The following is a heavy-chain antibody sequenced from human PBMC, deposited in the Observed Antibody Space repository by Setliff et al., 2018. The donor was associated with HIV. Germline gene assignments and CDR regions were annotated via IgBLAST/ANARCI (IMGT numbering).Heavy chain of an antibody. V-gene: IGHV3-23*01. J-gene: IGHJ4*02. Sequence: ETLSLTCAVSGGSISSSSYYWGWIRQPPGKGLEWVSAISGSGGSAYYADSVKGRFTISRDNSKNTLYLQMNSLRAEDTAVYYCLMIGGGDYWGQGTLVTVSS. CDR2: ISGSGGSA. D-gene: IGHD3-22*01. CDR1: GGSISSSSYY. CDR3: LMIGGGDY.